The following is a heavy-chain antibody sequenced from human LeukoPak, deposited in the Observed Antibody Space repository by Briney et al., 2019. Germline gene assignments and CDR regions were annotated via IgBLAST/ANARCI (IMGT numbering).Heavy chain of an antibody. Sequence: VSVKVSCKASGYTFTGYYMHWVRQAPGQGLEWMGWINPNSGGTNYAQKFQGRVTMTRDTSISTAYMELSRQRSDDTAVYYCARGSWNDEFYFDYWGQGTLVTVSS. J-gene: IGHJ4*02. CDR3: ARGSWNDEFYFDY. CDR2: INPNSGGT. CDR1: GYTFTGYY. D-gene: IGHD1-1*01. V-gene: IGHV1-2*02.